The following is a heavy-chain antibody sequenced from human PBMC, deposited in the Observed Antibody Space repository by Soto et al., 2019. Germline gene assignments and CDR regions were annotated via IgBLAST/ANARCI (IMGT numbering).Heavy chain of an antibody. J-gene: IGHJ6*03. CDR3: ARQWYCSCGSCYRYYYYMDV. CDR1: GGSISSYY. Sequence: SETLSLTCTVSGGSISSYYWSWIRQPPGKGLEWIGYIYYSGSTNYSPSLKSRVTISVDTSKNQFSLKLSSVTAADTAVYYCARQWYCSCGSCYRYYYYMDVWGKGTTVTVSS. V-gene: IGHV4-59*08. D-gene: IGHD2-15*01. CDR2: IYYSGST.